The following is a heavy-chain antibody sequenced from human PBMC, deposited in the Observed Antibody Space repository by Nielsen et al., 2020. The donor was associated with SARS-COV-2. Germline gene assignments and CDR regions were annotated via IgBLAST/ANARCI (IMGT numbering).Heavy chain of an antibody. CDR2: ISYDGSNK. CDR3: ARGVAGLYFDY. V-gene: IGHV3-30*04. Sequence: GESLKISCAASGFTFSSYAMHWVRQAPGKGLEWAAVISYDGSNKYYADSVKGRFTISRDNAKNSLCLQMNSLRVEDTAVYYCARGVAGLYFDYWGQGTLVTVSS. D-gene: IGHD6-19*01. CDR1: GFTFSSYA. J-gene: IGHJ4*02.